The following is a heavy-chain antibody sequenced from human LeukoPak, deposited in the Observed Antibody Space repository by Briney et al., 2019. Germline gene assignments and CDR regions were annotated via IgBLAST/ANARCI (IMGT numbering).Heavy chain of an antibody. Sequence: PGGTLRLSCAASGFTFTHYGMNWVRQAPGKGLEWVSGLTSSGASTYYADSVKGRFTISRDNSKNTVYLQINSLTAEDTAVYYCGRDSRWAQPDYWGQGTPVTVSS. V-gene: IGHV3-23*01. CDR3: GRDSRWAQPDY. D-gene: IGHD5-24*01. CDR2: LTSSGAST. J-gene: IGHJ4*02. CDR1: GFTFTHYG.